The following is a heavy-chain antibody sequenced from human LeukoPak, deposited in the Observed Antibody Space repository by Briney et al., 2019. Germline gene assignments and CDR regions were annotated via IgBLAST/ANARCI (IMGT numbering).Heavy chain of an antibody. CDR2: ISGSGGST. V-gene: IGHV3-23*01. D-gene: IGHD5-18*01. Sequence: QSGGSLRLSCAAPGFTFSSYAMSWVRQAPGKGLEWVSAISGSGGSTYYADSVKGRFTISRDNSKNTLYLQMNSLRAEDTAVYYCAKVLRLRGHFDYWGQGTLVTVSS. J-gene: IGHJ4*02. CDR3: AKVLRLRGHFDY. CDR1: GFTFSSYA.